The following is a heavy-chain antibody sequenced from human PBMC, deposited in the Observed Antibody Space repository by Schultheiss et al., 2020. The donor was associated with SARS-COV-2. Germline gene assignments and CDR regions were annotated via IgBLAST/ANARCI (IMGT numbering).Heavy chain of an antibody. Sequence: GGSLRLSCAASGFTFSSYWMHWVRQAPGKGLVWVSRINSDGSSTSYADSVKGRFTISRDNAKNSLYLQMNSLRAEDTAVYYCARADNSRPSYFDYWGQGTLVTVSS. D-gene: IGHD1-20*01. CDR2: INSDGSST. CDR3: ARADNSRPSYFDY. V-gene: IGHV3-74*01. J-gene: IGHJ4*02. CDR1: GFTFSSYW.